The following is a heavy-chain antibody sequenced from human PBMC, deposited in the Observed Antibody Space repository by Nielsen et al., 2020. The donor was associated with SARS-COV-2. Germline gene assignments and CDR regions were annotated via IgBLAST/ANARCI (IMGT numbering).Heavy chain of an antibody. CDR3: ARESSGYDHYNYGMDV. J-gene: IGHJ6*02. CDR2: IYFSGRT. Sequence: SETLSLTCTVSGASISSGGYYWIWIRHHPGKGLEWIGYIYFSGRTCYNPSLKSRVTISVDTSKNQFSLSLRSVTAADTAVYYCARESSGYDHYNYGMDVWGQGTTVTVSS. CDR1: GASISSGGYY. D-gene: IGHD5-12*01. V-gene: IGHV4-31*03.